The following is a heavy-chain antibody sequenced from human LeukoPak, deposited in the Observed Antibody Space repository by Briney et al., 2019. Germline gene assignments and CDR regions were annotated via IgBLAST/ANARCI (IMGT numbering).Heavy chain of an antibody. Sequence: TVNLPCKVSGGTFTSYAISWVRRAPGHGLESMGGISPIFGTAKYAQKFQGRVTIPTDESTSTAYMELSSLRSEDTAVYYCATTVGDIVVVPAAIDYYYYMDVWGKGTTVTVSS. V-gene: IGHV1-69*05. CDR1: GGTFTSYA. CDR2: ISPIFGTA. J-gene: IGHJ6*03. CDR3: ATTVGDIVVVPAAIDYYYYMDV. D-gene: IGHD2-2*02.